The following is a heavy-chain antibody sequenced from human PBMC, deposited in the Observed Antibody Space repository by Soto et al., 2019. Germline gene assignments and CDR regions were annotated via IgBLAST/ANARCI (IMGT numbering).Heavy chain of an antibody. CDR2: ISWNSGNL. Sequence: EVQLVESGGGLVQPGRSLRLSCAASGFTFDDYDMHWVRQGPGKGLEWVSSISWNSGNLGYADSVKGRFTISRDNAKNSLYLQMNSLRGEDTALYYCAKGASTTVFAFNDYWGQGTLVTVSS. D-gene: IGHD4-17*01. J-gene: IGHJ4*02. CDR3: AKGASTTVFAFNDY. CDR1: GFTFDDYD. V-gene: IGHV3-9*01.